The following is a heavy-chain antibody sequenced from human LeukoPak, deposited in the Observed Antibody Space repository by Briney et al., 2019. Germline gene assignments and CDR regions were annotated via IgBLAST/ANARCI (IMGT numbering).Heavy chain of an antibody. CDR1: GGSISSSSYY. CDR2: INHSGST. D-gene: IGHD3-22*01. V-gene: IGHV4-39*07. J-gene: IGHJ5*02. CDR3: ARGYNYYDSSGYFLLRRFDP. Sequence: SETLSLTCTVSGGSISSSSYYWSWIRQPPGKGLEWIGEINHSGSTNYNPSLKSRVTISVDTSKNQFSLKLSSVTAADTAVYYCARGYNYYDSSGYFLLRRFDPWGQGTLVTVSS.